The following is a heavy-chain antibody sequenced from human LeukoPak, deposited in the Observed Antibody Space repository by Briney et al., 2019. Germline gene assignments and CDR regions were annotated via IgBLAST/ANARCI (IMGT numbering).Heavy chain of an antibody. J-gene: IGHJ5*02. CDR3: SKSLTTAWYGWLDP. V-gene: IGHV3-49*04. CDR1: GFTFGDYS. D-gene: IGHD4-11*01. Sequence: PGRSLRLSCIASGFTFGDYSINWVRQAPGKGLEWVGFIRNTAYGRTTEYDASVKGRFIISRDDSKSIAFLQLNSLKTEDTGIYYCSKSLTTAWYGWLDPWGQGTLVTVSS. CDR2: IRNTAYGRTT.